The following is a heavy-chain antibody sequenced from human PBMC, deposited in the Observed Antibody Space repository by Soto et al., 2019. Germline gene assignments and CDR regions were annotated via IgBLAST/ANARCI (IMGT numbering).Heavy chain of an antibody. Sequence: EVQLLESGGGLVQPGGSLRLSCAASGFTFSIYAMSWVRQAPGKGLEWVSGITGSGDSTYYADSVKGRFTISRDNSKNTLYLQMNRLRAEDTAVYYCAKESYAYYGLDVWGQGTTVTVSS. D-gene: IGHD2-2*01. V-gene: IGHV3-23*01. J-gene: IGHJ6*02. CDR3: AKESYAYYGLDV. CDR1: GFTFSIYA. CDR2: ITGSGDST.